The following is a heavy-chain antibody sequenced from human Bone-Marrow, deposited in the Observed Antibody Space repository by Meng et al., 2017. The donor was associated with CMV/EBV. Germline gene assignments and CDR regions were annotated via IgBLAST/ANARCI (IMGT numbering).Heavy chain of an antibody. Sequence: GGSLRLSCAASGFTFSGSAMHWVRQASGKGLEWVGRIRSKANSYATAYAASVKGRFTISRDDSKNTAYLQMNSLKTEDTAVYYCTSGYCSSTSCYRPHYYYYGMAVWGQGTTVTVSS. CDR2: IRSKANSYAT. D-gene: IGHD2-2*01. CDR3: TSGYCSSTSCYRPHYYYYGMAV. J-gene: IGHJ6*02. CDR1: GFTFSGSA. V-gene: IGHV3-73*01.